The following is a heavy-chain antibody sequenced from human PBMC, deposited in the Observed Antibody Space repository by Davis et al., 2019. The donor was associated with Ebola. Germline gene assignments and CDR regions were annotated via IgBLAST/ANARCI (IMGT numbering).Heavy chain of an antibody. CDR2: ISAYNRNT. J-gene: IGHJ6*04. CDR3: ARVRYCGGDCSKNYYYGMDV. CDR1: GYTFTSYG. V-gene: IGHV1-18*04. Sequence: ASVKVSCKASGYTFTSYGISWVRQAPGQGLEWMGWISAYNRNTNYAQKLQGRVTMTTDTSTSTAYMELRSLRSDDTAVYYCARVRYCGGDCSKNYYYGMDVWGKGTTVTVSS. D-gene: IGHD2-21*02.